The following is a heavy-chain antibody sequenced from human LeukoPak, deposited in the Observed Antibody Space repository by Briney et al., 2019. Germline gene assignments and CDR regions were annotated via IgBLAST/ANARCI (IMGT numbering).Heavy chain of an antibody. Sequence: GGSLRLSCAASGFTFSSYGMHWVRQAPGKGLEWVAVISYDGSNKYYADSVKGRFTISRDNSKNTLYLQMNSLRAEDTAVYYCASRVLTDAFDIWGQGTMVTVSS. CDR3: ASRVLTDAFDI. CDR1: GFTFSSYG. V-gene: IGHV3-30*03. CDR2: ISYDGSNK. J-gene: IGHJ3*02. D-gene: IGHD3-9*01.